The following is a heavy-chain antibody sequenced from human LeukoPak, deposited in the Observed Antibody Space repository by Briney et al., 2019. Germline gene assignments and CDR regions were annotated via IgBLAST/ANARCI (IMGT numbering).Heavy chain of an antibody. CDR2: ISAYNGNT. V-gene: IGHV1-18*01. CDR3: ARTNVDTAMVTQDDY. CDR1: GYTFTSYG. D-gene: IGHD5-18*01. J-gene: IGHJ4*02. Sequence: ASVKVSCKASGYTFTSYGISWGRQAPGQGLEWMGWISAYNGNTNYAQKLQGRVTMTTDTSTSTAYMELRSLRSDDTAVYYCARTNVDTAMVTQDDYWGQGTLVTVSS.